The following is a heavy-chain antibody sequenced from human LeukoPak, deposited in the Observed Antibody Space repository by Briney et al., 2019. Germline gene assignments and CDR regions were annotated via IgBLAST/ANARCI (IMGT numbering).Heavy chain of an antibody. V-gene: IGHV3-64*01. D-gene: IGHD2-15*01. CDR2: ISSNGGST. Sequence: GGSLRLSCAASGFTFSSYAMHWVRQAPGKELEYVSGISSNGGSTYYANSVKGRFTISRDNSKNTLYLQMGSLRAEDMAVYYCARVGGGYCSGGSCYGRPFDYWGQGTLVTVSS. CDR1: GFTFSSYA. CDR3: ARVGGGYCSGGSCYGRPFDY. J-gene: IGHJ4*02.